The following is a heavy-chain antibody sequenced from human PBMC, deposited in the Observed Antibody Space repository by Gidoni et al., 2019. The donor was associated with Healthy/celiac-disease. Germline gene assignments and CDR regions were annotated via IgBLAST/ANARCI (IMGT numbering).Heavy chain of an antibody. Sequence: EVQLLESGGGLVQTGGSLRISCAASGLTFSSNAMRGVRQAPGKGLEWVSAISGSGGSTYYADSVKGRFTISRDNSKNTLYLQMNSLRAEDTAVYYCAKKSEALPPSYYYYYGMDVWGQGTTVTVSS. CDR3: AKKSEALPPSYYYYYGMDV. V-gene: IGHV3-23*01. D-gene: IGHD2-2*01. J-gene: IGHJ6*02. CDR1: GLTFSSNA. CDR2: ISGSGGST.